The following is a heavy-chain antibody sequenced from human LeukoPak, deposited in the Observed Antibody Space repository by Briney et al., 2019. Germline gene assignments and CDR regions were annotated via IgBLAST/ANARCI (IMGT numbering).Heavy chain of an antibody. J-gene: IGHJ3*01. D-gene: IGHD6-25*01. CDR2: MSSSSKYI. Sequence: GGSLRLSCAASGFTLSSYSMNWVRQAPGKGLEWVSSMSSSSKYIYYADSVKGRFTISRDNAKNSLFLQMNSLRAEDTAVYYCANGSISIAAPADLFTTWAKETMVTVSS. CDR3: ANGSISIAAPADLFTT. V-gene: IGHV3-21*01. CDR1: GFTLSSYS.